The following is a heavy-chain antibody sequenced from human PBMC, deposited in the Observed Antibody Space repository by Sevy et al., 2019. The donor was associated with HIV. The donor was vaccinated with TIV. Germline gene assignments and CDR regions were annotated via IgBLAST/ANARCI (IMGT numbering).Heavy chain of an antibody. V-gene: IGHV3-23*01. D-gene: IGHD2-21*02. Sequence: GGSLRLSCAASGFTFSNYAMSWVRQAPGKGLEWVSAISGSGGSTYYADSVKGRFTISRDNSKNTLYLQMNSLRAEDTAVYYCAKQANYCGGDCYSIFDYWGQGTLVTVSS. CDR2: ISGSGGST. J-gene: IGHJ4*02. CDR3: AKQANYCGGDCYSIFDY. CDR1: GFTFSNYA.